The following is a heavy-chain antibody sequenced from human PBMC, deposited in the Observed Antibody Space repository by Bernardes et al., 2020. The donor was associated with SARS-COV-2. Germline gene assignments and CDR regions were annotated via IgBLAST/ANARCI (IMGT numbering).Heavy chain of an antibody. CDR2: INHSGST. CDR1: GGSFSGYY. Sequence: SETLSLTCAVYGGSFSGYYWSWIRQPPGKGLEWIGEINHSGSTNYNPSLKSRVTISVDTSKNQFSLKLSSVTAADTAVYYCARGSPSSSWQYYYYYGMDVWGQGTTVTVSS. D-gene: IGHD6-13*01. J-gene: IGHJ6*02. CDR3: ARGSPSSSWQYYYYYGMDV. V-gene: IGHV4-34*01.